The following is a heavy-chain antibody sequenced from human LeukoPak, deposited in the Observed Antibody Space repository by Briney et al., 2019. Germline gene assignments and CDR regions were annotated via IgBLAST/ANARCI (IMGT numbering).Heavy chain of an antibody. CDR1: GGSMRNYY. CDR2: IYYSGTT. Sequence: SETLSLTCTVSGGSMRNYYWSWIRQSPGKGLEWIGYIYYSGTTKYNPSLQSRVTISLDTSKNQFSLKLSSVTAADTAVFYCARGPDRRDGYKSLDYWGQGTLVTVSS. D-gene: IGHD5-24*01. J-gene: IGHJ4*02. CDR3: ARGPDRRDGYKSLDY. V-gene: IGHV4-59*08.